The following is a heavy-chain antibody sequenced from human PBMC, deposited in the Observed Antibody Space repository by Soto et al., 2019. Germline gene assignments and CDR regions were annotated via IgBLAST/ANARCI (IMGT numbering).Heavy chain of an antibody. CDR3: ARSPGRGYSYGGYFDY. Sequence: PGGSLRLSCAASGFTFSSYAMSWVRQAPGKGLEWVSAISGSGGSTYYADSVKGRFTISRDNSKNTLYLQMNSLRAEDTAVYYCARSPGRGYSYGGYFDYWGQGTLVTVSS. D-gene: IGHD5-18*01. CDR1: GFTFSSYA. V-gene: IGHV3-23*01. J-gene: IGHJ4*02. CDR2: ISGSGGST.